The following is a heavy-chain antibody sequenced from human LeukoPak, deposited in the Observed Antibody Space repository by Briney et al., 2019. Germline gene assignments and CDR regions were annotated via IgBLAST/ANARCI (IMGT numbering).Heavy chain of an antibody. J-gene: IGHJ4*02. V-gene: IGHV1-2*02. CDR3: ARKMLLRSSWYGGDYFDY. CDR2: INPNSGGT. CDR1: GYTFTNFD. D-gene: IGHD6-13*01. Sequence: ASVKVSCKASGYTFTNFDINWVRQATGQGLEWMGWINPNSGGTNYAQKFQGRVTMTRDTSISTAYMELSRLRSDDTAVYYCARKMLLRSSWYGGDYFDYWGQGTLVTVSS.